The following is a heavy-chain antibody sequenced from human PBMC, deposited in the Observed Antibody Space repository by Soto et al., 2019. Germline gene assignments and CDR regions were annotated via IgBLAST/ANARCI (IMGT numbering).Heavy chain of an antibody. CDR1: GYTITELS. V-gene: IGHV1-24*01. CDR2: FDPEDGET. CDR3: ATDRARERKQYGMDV. J-gene: IGHJ6*02. D-gene: IGHD1-26*01. Sequence: APAEVSCEVSGYTITELSMRWVRQATGKGLEWMGGFDPEDGETIYAQKFQGRVTMTEDTSTDTAYMELSSLRSEDTAVYYCATDRARERKQYGMDVWGQGTTVTVSS.